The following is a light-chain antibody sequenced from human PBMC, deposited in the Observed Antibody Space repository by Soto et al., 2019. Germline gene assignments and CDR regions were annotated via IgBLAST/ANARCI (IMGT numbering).Light chain of an antibody. J-gene: IGLJ2*01. V-gene: IGLV2-11*01. Sequence: QSALTQPRSVSGSPGQSVTISCTGTSSSVGTYNYVSWYQQYPGKAPKLMVYDVNRRPSGVPDRFSASKSGNTASLTISGLQAEDEADYYCSSYAGNYSFVFGGGTKLTVL. CDR3: SSYAGNYSFV. CDR1: SSSVGTYNY. CDR2: DVN.